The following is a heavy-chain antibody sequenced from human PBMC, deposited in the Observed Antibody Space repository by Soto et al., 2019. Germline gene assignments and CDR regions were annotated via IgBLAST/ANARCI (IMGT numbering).Heavy chain of an antibody. CDR3: ARLPIYYYGSGSYSNYYYYGMDV. CDR2: INHSGST. CDR1: GGSFSGYY. J-gene: IGHJ6*02. V-gene: IGHV4-34*01. Sequence: SETLSLTCAVYGGSFSGYYWSWIRQPPGKGLEWIGEINHSGSTNYNPSLKSRVTISVDTSKNQFSLKLSSVTAADTAVYYCARLPIYYYGSGSYSNYYYYGMDVWGQGTTVTVSS. D-gene: IGHD3-10*01.